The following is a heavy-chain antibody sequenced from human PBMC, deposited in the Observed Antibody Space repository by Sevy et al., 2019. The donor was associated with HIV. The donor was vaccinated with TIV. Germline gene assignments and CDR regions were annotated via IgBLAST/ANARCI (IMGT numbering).Heavy chain of an antibody. J-gene: IGHJ4*02. CDR3: VRDDRDGYFDY. CDR1: GYTFTGYY. V-gene: IGHV1-2*02. CDR2: INPDSGGP. Sequence: ASVNVSCKASGYTFTGYYMHWVRQAPGQGLEWMGWINPDSGGPNYAPKFQGRVTLTRVTSISTAYMELSRLKSDDTAVYYCVRDDRDGYFDYWGQGTLVTVSS.